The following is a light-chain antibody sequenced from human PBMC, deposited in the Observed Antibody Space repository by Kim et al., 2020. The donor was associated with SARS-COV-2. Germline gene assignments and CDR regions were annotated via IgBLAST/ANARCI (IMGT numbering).Light chain of an antibody. J-gene: IGKJ5*01. Sequence: DIQLTQSPSSLSASVGDRVTITCRASQDIRNDLGWYQQNPGRAPKRLIYGASSLQSGVPSRFSGSGSGTEFTLTISSLQPEDFATYFCLQQITYPITFGQGTRLEIK. CDR2: GAS. V-gene: IGKV1-17*01. CDR3: LQQITYPIT. CDR1: QDIRND.